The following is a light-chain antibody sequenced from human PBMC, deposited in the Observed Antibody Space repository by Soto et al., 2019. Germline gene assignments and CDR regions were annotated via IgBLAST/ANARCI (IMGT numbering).Light chain of an antibody. Sequence: QSVLTQPASVSGSPGQSITISCSGTRSDIGSYNYVAWYQQFPGKTPKILIYGVSNRPSGVSSRFSGSKSGNTASLTISGLQAEDEADYYCISYTGSSTSYVLGSGPKATVL. CDR1: RSDIGSYNY. J-gene: IGLJ1*01. CDR3: ISYTGSSTSYV. V-gene: IGLV2-14*01. CDR2: GVS.